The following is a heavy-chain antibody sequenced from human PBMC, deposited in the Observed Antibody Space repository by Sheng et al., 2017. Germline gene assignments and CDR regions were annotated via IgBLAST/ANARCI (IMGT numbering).Heavy chain of an antibody. Sequence: VQLLESGGGLVQPERSLRLSCVASGFTFRTYAMHWVRQAPGKGLEWVAVISFNGTKKYYTDSVKGRFTVSRDNSRNTVYLQMNSLREEDTAVYFCARALRDGYNYVHWGQGTLVTVSS. J-gene: IGHJ4*02. CDR3: ARALRDGYNYVH. D-gene: IGHD5-12*01. V-gene: IGHV3-30*04. CDR1: GFTFRTYA. CDR2: ISFNGTKK.